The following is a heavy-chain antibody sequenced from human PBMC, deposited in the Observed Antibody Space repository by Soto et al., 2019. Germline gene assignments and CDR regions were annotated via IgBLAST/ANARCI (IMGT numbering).Heavy chain of an antibody. D-gene: IGHD2-15*01. V-gene: IGHV3-15*01. J-gene: IGHJ4*02. CDR2: IKSKTDGGTT. Sequence: PGGSLRLSCAASGFTFRNAWMSWVRQAPGKGLEWAGRIKSKTDGGTTDYAAPVKGRFTISRDDSKNTLYLQMNSLKTEDTAVYYCTTDRVDIVVVVAARVDYWGQGTLVTVSS. CDR1: GFTFRNAW. CDR3: TTDRVDIVVVVAARVDY.